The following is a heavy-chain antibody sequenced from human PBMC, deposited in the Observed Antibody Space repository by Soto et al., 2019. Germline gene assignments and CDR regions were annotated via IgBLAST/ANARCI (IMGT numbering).Heavy chain of an antibody. V-gene: IGHV3-30*18. Sequence: QVQLVESGGGVVQPGRSLRLSCAASGFTFSSYGMHWVRQAPGKGLEWVAVISYDGRNKYYADSVKGRFTISRDNSKNTLYLQMNSLRAEDTAVYYCAKRSYSNYGENHGDLEFDYWGQGTLVTVSS. CDR3: AKRSYSNYGENHGDLEFDY. J-gene: IGHJ4*02. D-gene: IGHD4-4*01. CDR1: GFTFSSYG. CDR2: ISYDGRNK.